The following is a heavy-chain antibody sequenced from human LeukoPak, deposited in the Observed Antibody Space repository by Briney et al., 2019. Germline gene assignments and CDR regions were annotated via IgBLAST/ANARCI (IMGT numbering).Heavy chain of an antibody. J-gene: IGHJ4*02. CDR3: ARVRKAFDY. CDR2: IYYSGST. CDR1: GGSISSYY. V-gene: IGHV4-59*01. Sequence: SETLSLTCTVSGGSISSYYWSWIRQPPGKGLEWIGYIYYSGSTNYNPSLKSRVTISVDTSKNQFSLKPSSVTAADTAVYYCARVRKAFDYWGQGTLVTVSS.